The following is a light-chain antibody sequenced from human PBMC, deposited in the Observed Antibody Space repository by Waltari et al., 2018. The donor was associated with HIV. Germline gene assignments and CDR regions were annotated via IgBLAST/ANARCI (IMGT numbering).Light chain of an antibody. Sequence: QSALTQPPSASGSPGQSVTLSCTGTNSDIGTYDYVSWYQQHPGKAPTLVISEVTKRPSGVSDRCSGSKSGNTAFLTVSGLQAEDEADYYCSSFANRDGFYVLFGGGTRLTVL. CDR1: NSDIGTYDY. J-gene: IGLJ2*01. CDR2: EVT. V-gene: IGLV2-8*01. CDR3: SSFANRDGFYVL.